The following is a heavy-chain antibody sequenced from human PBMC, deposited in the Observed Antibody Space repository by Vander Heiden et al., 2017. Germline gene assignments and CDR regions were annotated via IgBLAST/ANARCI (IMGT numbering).Heavy chain of an antibody. CDR2: ISYDGSNK. CDR1: GFTFSSYA. V-gene: IGHV3-30*01. Sequence: QVQLVESGGGVVQPGRSLRLSCAASGFTFSSYAMHWVRQAPGKGLEWVAVISYDGSNKYYADSVKGRFTISRDNSKNTLYLQMNSLRAEDTAVYYCARDRYYGSGSYYNYYFDYWGQGTLVTVSS. CDR3: ARDRYYGSGSYYNYYFDY. J-gene: IGHJ4*02. D-gene: IGHD3-10*01.